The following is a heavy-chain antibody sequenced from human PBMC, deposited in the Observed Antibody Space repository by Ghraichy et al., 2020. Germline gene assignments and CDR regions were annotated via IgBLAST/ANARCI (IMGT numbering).Heavy chain of an antibody. Sequence: GGSLRLSCAASGFTFSTYAMNWVRQAPGKGLEWVAVISTDGDNTYYADSVKGRFTISRDNSKNTLFLQVNSLRAEDTAMYYCAQSPYSGGWYLFRPLSWGQGTLVTVSS. J-gene: IGHJ4*02. CDR3: AQSPYSGGWYLFRPLS. CDR2: ISTDGDNT. CDR1: GFTFSTYA. D-gene: IGHD6-19*01. V-gene: IGHV3-23*01.